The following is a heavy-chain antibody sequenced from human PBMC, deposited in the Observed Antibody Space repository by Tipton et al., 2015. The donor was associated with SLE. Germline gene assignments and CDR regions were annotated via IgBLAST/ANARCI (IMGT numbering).Heavy chain of an antibody. V-gene: IGHV4-59*08. CDR2: ISYTGST. Sequence: TLSLTCIVSGGSISSYYWGWIRQPPGKGLEWIGYISYTGSTNYNPSLKSRVTISVDTSKNQFSLKLNSVTAADTAVYYCASQPRRGYVYGMDVWGQGTTVTVSS. CDR3: ASQPRRGYVYGMDV. J-gene: IGHJ6*02. D-gene: IGHD3-16*01. CDR1: GGSISSYY.